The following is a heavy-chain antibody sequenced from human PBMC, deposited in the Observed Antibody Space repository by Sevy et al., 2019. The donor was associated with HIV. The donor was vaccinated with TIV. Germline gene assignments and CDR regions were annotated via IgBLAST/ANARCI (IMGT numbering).Heavy chain of an antibody. Sequence: SQTLSLTCAISGDSVSSNSAAWNWIRQSPSRGLEWLGRTYYRSKWYNDYAVSAKSRITINPDTSKNQFSLQLNSVTPEDTAVYYCARVKVRATMIVVAYAFDIWGQGTMVTVSS. D-gene: IGHD3-22*01. CDR3: ARVKVRATMIVVAYAFDI. V-gene: IGHV6-1*01. CDR1: GDSVSSNSAA. J-gene: IGHJ3*02. CDR2: TYYRSKWYN.